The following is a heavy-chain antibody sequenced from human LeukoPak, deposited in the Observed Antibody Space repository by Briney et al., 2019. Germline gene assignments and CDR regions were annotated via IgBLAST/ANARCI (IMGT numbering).Heavy chain of an antibody. D-gene: IGHD2-2*02. CDR3: ARSPNCSSTSCYIRDFDY. J-gene: IGHJ4*02. CDR1: GGSISSYY. CDR2: IYTSGST. Sequence: SETLSLTCTVSGGSISSYYWSWIRQPAGKGLEWLGRIYTSGSTNYNPSLKSRVTMSVDTSKNQFSLKLSSVTAADTAVYYCARSPNCSSTSCYIRDFDYWGQGTLVTVSS. V-gene: IGHV4-4*07.